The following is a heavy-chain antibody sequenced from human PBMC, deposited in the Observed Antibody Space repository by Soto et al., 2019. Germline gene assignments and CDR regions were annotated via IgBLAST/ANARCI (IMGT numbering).Heavy chain of an antibody. J-gene: IGHJ4*02. Sequence: QVQLVQSGAEVKKPGASVKVSCKASGYTFTSYDINWVRQATGQGLEWMGWMNPNSGNTAYAQKFQGRVTMTSNTSISTAYMELSRLRSEDTAAYYCSRERRDGYDNWGQGTLVNVSS. D-gene: IGHD5-12*01. V-gene: IGHV1-8*01. CDR1: GYTFTSYD. CDR3: SRERRDGYDN. CDR2: MNPNSGNT.